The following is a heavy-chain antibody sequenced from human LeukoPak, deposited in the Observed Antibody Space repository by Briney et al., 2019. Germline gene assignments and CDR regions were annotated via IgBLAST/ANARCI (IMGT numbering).Heavy chain of an antibody. CDR3: ARDVRYGIAAAGSYYYYYYMDV. J-gene: IGHJ6*03. CDR2: ISSSGSTI. V-gene: IGHV3-48*03. D-gene: IGHD6-13*01. Sequence: GGSLRLSCAASGFTFSSYEMNWVRQAPGKGLEWVSYISSSGSTIYYADSVKGRFTISRDNAKNSLYLQMNSLRAEDTAVYYCARDVRYGIAAAGSYYYYYYMDVWGKGTTVTVSS. CDR1: GFTFSSYE.